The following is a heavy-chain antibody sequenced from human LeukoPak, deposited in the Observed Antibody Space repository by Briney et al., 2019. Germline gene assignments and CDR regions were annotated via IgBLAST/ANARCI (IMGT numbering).Heavy chain of an antibody. CDR3: ARARNYCSGGSCYYFDC. CDR1: GYTFTGYY. CDR2: INPNSGGT. V-gene: IGHV1-2*06. Sequence: GASVKVSCKASGYTFTGYYMHWVRQAPGQGLEWMGRINPNSGGTNYAQKFQGRVTMTRDTSISTAYMELRRLRSDDTAVYYCARARNYCSGGSCYYFDCWGQGTLVTVSS. D-gene: IGHD2-15*01. J-gene: IGHJ4*02.